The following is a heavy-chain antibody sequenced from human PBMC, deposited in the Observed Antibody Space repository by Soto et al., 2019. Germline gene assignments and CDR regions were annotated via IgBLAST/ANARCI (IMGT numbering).Heavy chain of an antibody. J-gene: IGHJ4*02. D-gene: IGHD4-17*01. CDR3: ARRYGGTLDS. V-gene: IGHV4-34*01. CDR1: GGSFSGYY. CDR2: INHSGST. Sequence: PSETLSLTCTVYGGSFSGYYWSWIRQPPGKGLEWIGEINHSGSTNYNPSLKSRVTISVDTSKNQFSLKLSSVTAADTAVYYCARRYGGTLDSWGQGTLVTVSS.